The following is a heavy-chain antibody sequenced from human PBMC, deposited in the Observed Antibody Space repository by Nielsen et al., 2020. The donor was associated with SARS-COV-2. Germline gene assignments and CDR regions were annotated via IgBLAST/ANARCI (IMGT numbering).Heavy chain of an antibody. CDR3: RGWLATFDI. J-gene: IGHJ3*02. Sequence: GESLKISCAASGFTFSSYSMNWVRQAPGKGLEWVSYISSSSSTIYYADSVKGRFTISRDNAKNSIYLQMNSLRGEDTAVYYCRGWLATFDIWGQGTLVTVSS. V-gene: IGHV3-48*04. D-gene: IGHD3-22*01. CDR2: ISSSSSTI. CDR1: GFTFSSYS.